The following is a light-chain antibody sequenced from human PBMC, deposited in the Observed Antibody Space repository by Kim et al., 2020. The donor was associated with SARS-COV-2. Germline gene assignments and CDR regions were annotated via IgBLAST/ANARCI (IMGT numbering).Light chain of an antibody. Sequence: LSPGERATLSCRASQSVSSDYIAWYQQKPGQAPMVLIYGASSRATGIPDRFSGSGSGTDFTLTISRLEPEDLAVYYCQQDGSSPYTFGQGTKLEI. CDR1: QSVSSDY. J-gene: IGKJ2*01. CDR3: QQDGSSPYT. V-gene: IGKV3-20*01. CDR2: GAS.